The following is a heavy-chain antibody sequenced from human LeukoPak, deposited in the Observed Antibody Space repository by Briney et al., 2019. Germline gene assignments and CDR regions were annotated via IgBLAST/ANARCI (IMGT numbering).Heavy chain of an antibody. CDR1: GFPFSSYW. J-gene: IGHJ4*02. Sequence: GGSLRLSCVASGFPFSSYWMTWVRQAPGKGLEWVANIKQDGSKKSYVDSVKGRFTISRDNAKNSLYLQVNSLRAEDTAVYYCARGPRGDWPLDYWGQGTLVTVSS. D-gene: IGHD2-21*02. CDR2: IKQDGSKK. CDR3: ARGPRGDWPLDY. V-gene: IGHV3-7*04.